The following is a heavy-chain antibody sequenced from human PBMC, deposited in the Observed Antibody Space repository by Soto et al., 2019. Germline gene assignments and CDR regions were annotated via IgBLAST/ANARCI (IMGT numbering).Heavy chain of an antibody. D-gene: IGHD3-16*01. V-gene: IGHV1-18*01. CDR1: GYTFINYG. Sequence: QVQLVQSGAEVKKPGASVRVSCKTSGYTFINYGITWVRQAPGQGLEWMGWLSAYNGDTRSSENAQDSFTITTNTSTNTAYVDLGVLTSDDTSVYYCARWTAMMGGAEALDVWGQGTMVIVSS. CDR3: ARWTAMMGGAEALDV. J-gene: IGHJ3*01. CDR2: LSAYNGDT.